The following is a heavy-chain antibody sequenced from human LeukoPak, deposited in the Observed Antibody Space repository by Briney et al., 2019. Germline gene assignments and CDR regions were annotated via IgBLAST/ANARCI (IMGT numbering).Heavy chain of an antibody. CDR2: ISDDGIDK. Sequence: GGTLRLSCAASGFTFSIYGMGWVRQAPGKGLEWLALISDDGIDKYYGDSVKGRFTISRDNSKNTLYLQMESLRFEDTAIYYCANGYYDFWSGYKPFEYWGQGILVTVSS. V-gene: IGHV3-30*18. J-gene: IGHJ4*02. CDR1: GFTFSIYG. CDR3: ANGYYDFWSGYKPFEY. D-gene: IGHD3-3*01.